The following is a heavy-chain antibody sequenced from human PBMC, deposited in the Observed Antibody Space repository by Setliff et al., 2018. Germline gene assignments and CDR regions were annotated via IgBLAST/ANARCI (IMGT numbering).Heavy chain of an antibody. Sequence: VASVKVSCKASGYTFTSYDINWVRQATGQGLEWMGRIIPLFETTNYVEKFQGRVTITADKSTSTAYMELSRLTSEDTAVYYCALEYSNSSPTVYYYMDVWGKGTTVTVSS. V-gene: IGHV1-69*06. D-gene: IGHD6-6*01. CDR2: IIPLFETT. J-gene: IGHJ6*03. CDR1: GYTFTSYD. CDR3: ALEYSNSSPTVYYYMDV.